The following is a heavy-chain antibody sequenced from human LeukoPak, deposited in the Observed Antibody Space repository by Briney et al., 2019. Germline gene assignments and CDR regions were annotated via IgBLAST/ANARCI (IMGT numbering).Heavy chain of an antibody. D-gene: IGHD5-12*01. CDR2: INHSGST. V-gene: IGHV4-34*01. CDR1: GGSFSGYY. J-gene: IGHJ4*02. Sequence: SETLSLTCAVYGGSFSGYYWSWIRQPPGKGLEWIGEINHSGSTNYNPSLKSRVTISVDTSKNQFSLKLSSVTAADTAVYYCARENIVAPDYWGQGTLVTVSS. CDR3: ARENIVAPDY.